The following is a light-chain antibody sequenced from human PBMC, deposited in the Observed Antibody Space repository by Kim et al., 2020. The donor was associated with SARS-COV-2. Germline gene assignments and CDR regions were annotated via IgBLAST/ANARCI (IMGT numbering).Light chain of an antibody. CDR2: SND. J-gene: IGLJ2*01. Sequence: PRSAAGTPGQRVTISCSGSTSNIGTNAVNWYQQLPGTAPKLLIYSNDHRPSGVPDRFSGSKSGTSASLAISGLQSEDEADYYCSAWDDSLNGVIFGGGTQLTVL. CDR3: SAWDDSLNGVI. CDR1: TSNIGTNA. V-gene: IGLV1-44*01.